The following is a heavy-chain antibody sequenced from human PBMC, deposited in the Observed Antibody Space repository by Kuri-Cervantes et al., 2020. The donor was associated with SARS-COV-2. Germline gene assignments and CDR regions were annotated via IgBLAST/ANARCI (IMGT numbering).Heavy chain of an antibody. CDR1: GFTFSSYG. Sequence: GESLKISCAASGFTFSSYGMHWVRQAPGKGLEWVAVISYDGSNKYYADSVKGRFTISRDNSKNTLYLQMNSLRAEDTAIYYCATDSGDYVLVDWGQGTLVTVSS. D-gene: IGHD4-17*01. V-gene: IGHV3-30*03. CDR3: ATDSGDYVLVD. J-gene: IGHJ4*02. CDR2: ISYDGSNK.